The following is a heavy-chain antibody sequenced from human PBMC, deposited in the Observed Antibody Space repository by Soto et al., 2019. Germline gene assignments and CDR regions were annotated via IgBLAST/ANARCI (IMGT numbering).Heavy chain of an antibody. J-gene: IGHJ4*02. V-gene: IGHV3-33*01. CDR3: ARDLQIGCSGGSCHPGY. D-gene: IGHD2-15*01. CDR2: IWYDGSNK. Sequence: PGGSLRLSCAASGFTFSSYGMHWVRQAPGKGLEWGAVIWYDGSNKYYADSVKGRFTISRDNSKNTLYLQMNSLRAEDTAVYYCARDLQIGCSGGSCHPGYWGQGPLVTVFS. CDR1: GFTFSSYG.